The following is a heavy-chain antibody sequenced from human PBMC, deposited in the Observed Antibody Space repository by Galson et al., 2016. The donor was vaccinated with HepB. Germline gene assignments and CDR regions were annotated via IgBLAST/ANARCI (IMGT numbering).Heavy chain of an antibody. CDR1: GFTFSIHD. D-gene: IGHD3-10*01. V-gene: IGHV3-23*01. CDR2: IRGGGHEP. J-gene: IGHJ4*02. CDR3: ARGIRGPDY. Sequence: SLRLSCAASGFTFSIHDMRWVRQTSGRGLEWISGIRGGGHEPYEPDSVKGRFTISRDNSKNTVSLQMNSLRVENTALYYCARGIRGPDYWGPGTLVTVSS.